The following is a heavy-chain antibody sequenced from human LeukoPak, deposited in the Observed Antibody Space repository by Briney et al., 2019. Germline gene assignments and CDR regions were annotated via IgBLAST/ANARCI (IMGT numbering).Heavy chain of an antibody. CDR1: GGSISSYY. CDR2: IYYSGSA. CDR3: AGSPYDILTGYYYPYFDY. Sequence: PSETLSLTCTVSGGSISSYYWSWIRQPPGKGLEWIGYIYYSGSANYNPSLKSRVTISVDTSKNHFSLKLYSVTAADTAVYYCAGSPYDILTGYYYPYFDYWGQGTLVTVSS. J-gene: IGHJ4*02. D-gene: IGHD3-9*01. V-gene: IGHV4-59*01.